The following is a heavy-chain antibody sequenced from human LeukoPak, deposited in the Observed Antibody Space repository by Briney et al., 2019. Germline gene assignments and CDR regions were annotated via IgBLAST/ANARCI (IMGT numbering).Heavy chain of an antibody. J-gene: IGHJ4*02. D-gene: IGHD6-19*01. CDR2: ISSSSTTI. CDR1: GFTFSSYS. CDR3: ATEVQTVDGTGD. Sequence: GGSLRLSSAASGFTFSSYSMNWVRQAPGKGLEWVSYISSSSTTIYYADSVKGRFTIYRDNSKNSLYLQMNSLRAEYTAVYYCATEVQTVDGTGDWGQGTLVTVSS. V-gene: IGHV3-48*01.